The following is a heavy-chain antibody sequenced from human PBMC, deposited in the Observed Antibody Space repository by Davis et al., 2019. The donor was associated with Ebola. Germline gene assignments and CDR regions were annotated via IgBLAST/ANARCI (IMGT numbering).Heavy chain of an antibody. CDR3: ARQSLVYDSSGYYYWYFDL. D-gene: IGHD3-22*01. J-gene: IGHJ2*01. CDR1: GGSFSGYY. Sequence: MPSETLSLTCAVYGGSFSGYYWSWIRQPPGKGLEWIGEINHSGSTNYIPSLKSRITISVDTSKNQFSLKLSSVTAADTAVYYCARQSLVYDSSGYYYWYFDLWGRGTLVTVSS. CDR2: INHSGST. V-gene: IGHV4-34*01.